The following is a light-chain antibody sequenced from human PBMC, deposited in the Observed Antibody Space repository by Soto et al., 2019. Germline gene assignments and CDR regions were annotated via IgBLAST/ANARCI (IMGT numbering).Light chain of an antibody. Sequence: EIVLTQSPGTLSLSPGERATLSCRASQSVSSSYLAWYQQKPGQPPRLLIYGASSMATGIPDRFSGSGSGTDFTLTISRLEPEDFAVFYCQHYDSLPITFGQGTRLETK. J-gene: IGKJ5*01. CDR2: GAS. V-gene: IGKV3-20*01. CDR1: QSVSSSY. CDR3: QHYDSLPIT.